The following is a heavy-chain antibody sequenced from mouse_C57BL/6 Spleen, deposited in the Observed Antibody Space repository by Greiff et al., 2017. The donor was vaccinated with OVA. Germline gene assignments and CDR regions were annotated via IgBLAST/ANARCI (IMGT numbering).Heavy chain of an antibody. CDR1: GYSFTGYY. CDR3: ARSLFDY. J-gene: IGHJ2*01. CDR2: INPSTGGT. V-gene: IGHV1-43*01. Sequence: VQLKQSGPELVKPGASVKISCKASGYSFTGYYMHWVKQSSEKSLEWIGEINPSTGGTSYNQKFKGKATLTVDKSSSTAYMQLKSLTSEDSAVYYCARSLFDYWGQGTTLTVSS.